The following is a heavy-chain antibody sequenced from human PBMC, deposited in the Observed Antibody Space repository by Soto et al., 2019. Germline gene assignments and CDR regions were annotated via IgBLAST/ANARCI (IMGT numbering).Heavy chain of an antibody. CDR1: GGSFSGYY. J-gene: IGHJ4*02. CDR2: INHSGST. V-gene: IGHV4-34*01. Sequence: QVQLQQWGAGLLKPSETLSLTCAVYGGSFSGYYWSWIRQPPGKGLEWIGEINHSGSTNYNPSLKSRATISVDTPKNHFSLKLSSVTAADTAVYYCARGFSNWRQWLVRDYFDYWGQGTLVTVSS. CDR3: ARGFSNWRQWLVRDYFDY. D-gene: IGHD6-19*01.